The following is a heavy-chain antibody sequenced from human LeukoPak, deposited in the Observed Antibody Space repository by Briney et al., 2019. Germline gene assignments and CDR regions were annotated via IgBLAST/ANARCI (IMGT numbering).Heavy chain of an antibody. CDR3: AKGPLTEVAGTTWDY. D-gene: IGHD6-19*01. Sequence: GGSLRLSCAASGFTFSSHAMSWVRQAPGKGLGWVSAISGSGGSTYYADSVKGRFTISRDNSKNTLYLQMNGLRAEDTAVYYCAKGPLTEVAGTTWDYWGQGTLVTVSS. J-gene: IGHJ4*02. V-gene: IGHV3-23*01. CDR2: ISGSGGST. CDR1: GFTFSSHA.